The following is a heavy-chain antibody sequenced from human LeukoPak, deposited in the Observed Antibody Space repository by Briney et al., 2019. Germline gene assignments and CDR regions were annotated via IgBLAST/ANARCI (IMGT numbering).Heavy chain of an antibody. D-gene: IGHD6-13*01. CDR1: GGSISVGGYY. J-gene: IGHJ4*02. CDR2: IYYSGST. V-gene: IGHV4-31*03. CDR3: ARTEAAAAGNQIFDY. Sequence: SETLSLTCTVSGGSISVGGYYWSWIRQHPGKGLEWIGYIYYSGSTYYNPSLKSRVTISVDTPKNQFSLKLSSVTAADTAVYYCARTEAAAAGNQIFDYWGQGTLVTVSS.